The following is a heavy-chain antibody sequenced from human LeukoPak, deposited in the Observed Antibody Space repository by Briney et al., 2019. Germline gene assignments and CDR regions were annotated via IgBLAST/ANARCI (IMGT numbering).Heavy chain of an antibody. Sequence: PGGSLRLSCEASGFTFDAHAMSGVRQAPEKGLEWVASVTSSGRTPYYADSVRERFTISRDNSKNTLYLQMNSLRGEDTAVYYCAKDRPNFYETSGAYYKPKGDFWGQGSLVTVSS. CDR1: GFTFDAHA. CDR3: AKDRPNFYETSGAYYKPKGDF. V-gene: IGHV3-23*01. J-gene: IGHJ4*02. D-gene: IGHD3-10*01. CDR2: VTSSGRTP.